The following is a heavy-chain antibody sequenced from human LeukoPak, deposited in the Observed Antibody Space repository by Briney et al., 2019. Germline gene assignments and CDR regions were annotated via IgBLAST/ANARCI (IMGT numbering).Heavy chain of an antibody. CDR2: VDPEDGET. D-gene: IGHD1-26*01. J-gene: IGHJ3*02. V-gene: IGHV1-69-2*01. CDR1: GCTFTDYY. CDR3: ATPLWELLGDRFFYGAFDI. Sequence: ASVKISCKVSGCTFTDYYMHWVQQAPGKGLGWMGLVDPEDGETIYAEKFQGRVTITADTSTDTAYMELSSLRSEDTAVYYCATPLWELLGDRFFYGAFDIWGQGTMVTVSS.